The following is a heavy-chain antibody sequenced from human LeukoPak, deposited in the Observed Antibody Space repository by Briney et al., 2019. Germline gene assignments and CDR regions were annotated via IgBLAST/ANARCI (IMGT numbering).Heavy chain of an antibody. CDR3: AKEFSGSYYPMWFDP. D-gene: IGHD1-26*01. CDR2: IIGSGGST. Sequence: GGSLRLSCAASGFTFSSYAMSWVRQAPGKGLEWVSAIIGSGGSTYYADSVKGRFTISRDSSKNTLYLQMNSLRAEDTAVYYCAKEFSGSYYPMWFDPWGQGTLVTVSS. J-gene: IGHJ5*02. CDR1: GFTFSSYA. V-gene: IGHV3-23*01.